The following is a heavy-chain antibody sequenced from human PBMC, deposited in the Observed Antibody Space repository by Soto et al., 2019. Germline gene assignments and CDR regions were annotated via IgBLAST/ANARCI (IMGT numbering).Heavy chain of an antibody. CDR3: ARVSNEYGGNGAFDY. Sequence: SETLSLTCTDSGGSISSYYWSWIRQPPGKGLEWVGYIYHTGRTNYNPSLKSRLTISLDMSRNQFSLQLTSVTAADTALYYCARVSNEYGGNGAFDYWGLGTLVTVSS. V-gene: IGHV4-59*01. D-gene: IGHD4-17*01. J-gene: IGHJ4*02. CDR2: IYHTGRT. CDR1: GGSISSYY.